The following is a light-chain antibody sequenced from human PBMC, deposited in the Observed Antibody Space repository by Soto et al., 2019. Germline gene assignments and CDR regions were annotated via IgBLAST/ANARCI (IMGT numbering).Light chain of an antibody. CDR1: SSNIGAGYD. Sequence: SALPKPPSVSGSPGQRVTISCTGSSSNIGAGYDVHWFQQLPGTAPKLLIYSNNNRPSGVPDRFSGSKSGTSASLAITGLQAEDEADYYCQSYDSSLSVYVFGSGTKVTVL. J-gene: IGLJ1*01. CDR3: QSYDSSLSVYV. V-gene: IGLV1-40*01. CDR2: SNN.